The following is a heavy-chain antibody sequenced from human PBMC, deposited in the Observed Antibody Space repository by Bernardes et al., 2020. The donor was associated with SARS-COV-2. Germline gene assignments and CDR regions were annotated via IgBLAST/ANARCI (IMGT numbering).Heavy chain of an antibody. CDR2: ISGYNGTP. V-gene: IGHV1-18*01. Sequence: ASVKVSCKASGYTFTSYGISWVRQAPGQGLEWMGWISGYNGTPNYAQKLQGRVTMTTDTSTSTAYMELRSLRSDDTAVYYCTRDQGYYYDSSSYYSAYWGQGTLVTVSS. CDR1: GYTFTSYG. J-gene: IGHJ4*02. D-gene: IGHD3-22*01. CDR3: TRDQGYYYDSSSYYSAY.